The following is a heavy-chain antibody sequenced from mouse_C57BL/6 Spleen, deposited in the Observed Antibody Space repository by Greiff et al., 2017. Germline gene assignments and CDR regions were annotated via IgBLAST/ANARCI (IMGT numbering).Heavy chain of an antibody. V-gene: IGHV2-2*01. D-gene: IGHD2-2*01. CDR1: GFSLTSYG. CDR3: ASGALYVYDGGFAY. CDR2: IWSGGST. J-gene: IGHJ3*01. Sequence: QVQLQQSGPGLVQPSQSLSITCTVSGFSLTSYGVHWVRQSPGKGLEWLGVIWSGGSTDYNAAFISRLSISKDNSKRQVFFKMNSLQADDTAIYYCASGALYVYDGGFAYWRQGTLVTVSA.